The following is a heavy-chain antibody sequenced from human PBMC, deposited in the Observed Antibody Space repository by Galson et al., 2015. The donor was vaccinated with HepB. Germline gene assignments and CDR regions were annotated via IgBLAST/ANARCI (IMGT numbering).Heavy chain of an antibody. CDR2: IEPSDSYT. J-gene: IGHJ4*02. V-gene: IGHV5-10-1*01. CDR1: GYSFTSYW. CDR3: ARQRDYASPRIDY. Sequence: QSGAEVKKPGESLRISCKASGYSFTSYWITWVRQMPGKGLEWMGRIEPSDSYTNYSPSFQGHVTISAGKSISTAYLQWSSLKASDTAMYYCARQRDYASPRIDYWGQGILVTVSS. D-gene: IGHD4-17*01.